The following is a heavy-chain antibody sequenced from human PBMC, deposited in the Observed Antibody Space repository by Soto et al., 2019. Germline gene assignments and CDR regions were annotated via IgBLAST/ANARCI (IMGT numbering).Heavy chain of an antibody. V-gene: IGHV1-18*04. CDR2: ISAYNGNT. J-gene: IGHJ4*02. CDR1: GYPFTSYG. D-gene: IGHD1-26*01. Sequence: ASVKVYFKAYGYPFTSYGISWVRQAPGQGLEWMGWISAYNGNTNYAQKLQGRVTMTWDTSISTAYMALTRLRSDDTAVYYCARDLAKGGGSAGFDYWGQGTLVTVSS. CDR3: ARDLAKGGGSAGFDY.